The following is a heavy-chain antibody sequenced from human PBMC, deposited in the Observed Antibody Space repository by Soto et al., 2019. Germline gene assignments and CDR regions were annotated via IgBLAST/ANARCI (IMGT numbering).Heavy chain of an antibody. CDR3: ARLRGGCPADF. V-gene: IGHV4-39*01. Sequence: SETLSLTCSVSGGSISNNNYHWGWIRQPPGKGLEWMGSIYYRGHTYYNPSLRSRITISVDTSRNQFSLALSSVTAADTAVYFCARLRGGCPADFWGQGTLVTVSS. CDR1: GGSISNNNYH. D-gene: IGHD3-16*01. CDR2: IYYRGHT. J-gene: IGHJ4*02.